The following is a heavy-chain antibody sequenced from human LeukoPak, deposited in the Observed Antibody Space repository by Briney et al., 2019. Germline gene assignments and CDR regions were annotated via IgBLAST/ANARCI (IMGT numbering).Heavy chain of an antibody. CDR3: AGIGLMVYNYYDSTIDY. D-gene: IGHD3-22*01. Sequence: GASVKVSCKASGYTFTGYYMHWVRQAPGQGLEWMGWINPNSGGTNYAQKFQGRVTITADKSTSTAYMELSSLRSEDTAVYYCAGIGLMVYNYYDSTIDYWGQGTLVTVSS. CDR2: INPNSGGT. CDR1: GYTFTGYY. J-gene: IGHJ4*02. V-gene: IGHV1-2*02.